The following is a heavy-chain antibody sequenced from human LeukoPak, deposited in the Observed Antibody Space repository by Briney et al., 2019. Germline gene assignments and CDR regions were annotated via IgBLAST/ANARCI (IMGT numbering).Heavy chain of an antibody. CDR2: IYYSGST. V-gene: IGHV4-61*01. Sequence: SETLSLTCTVSDYSISSGYYWSWIRQPPGKGLEWIGYIYYSGSTNYNPSLKSRVTISVDTSKNQFSLKLSSVTAADTAVYYCAGGSVTTTVTTIDYWGQGTLVTVSS. J-gene: IGHJ4*02. D-gene: IGHD4-17*01. CDR3: AGGSVTTTVTTIDY. CDR1: DYSISSGYY.